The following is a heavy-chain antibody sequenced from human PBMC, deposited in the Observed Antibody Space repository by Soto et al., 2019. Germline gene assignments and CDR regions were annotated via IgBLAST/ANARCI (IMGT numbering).Heavy chain of an antibody. CDR1: GGSISHYY. CDR3: ARGKAIEVAGTFDY. V-gene: IGHV4-59*01. J-gene: IGHJ4*02. D-gene: IGHD6-19*01. Sequence: SETLSLTCTVSGGSISHYYWSWIRQPPGKGLEWIGYISYSGSTNYNPSLKSRVTISADTSKNQFSLKLSSVTAADTAVYHCARGKAIEVAGTFDYWGQGTLVTVSS. CDR2: ISYSGST.